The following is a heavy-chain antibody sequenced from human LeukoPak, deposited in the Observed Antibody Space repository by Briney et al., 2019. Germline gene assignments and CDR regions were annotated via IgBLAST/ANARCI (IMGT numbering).Heavy chain of an antibody. Sequence: TGGSLRLSCAAAGFTFSSYAMSWVRQAPGKGLEWVSAISGSGGSTYYADSVKGRFTISRDNSKNTLYLQMNSLRAEDTAVYYCAKDGATVTHNWFDPWGQGTLVTVSS. D-gene: IGHD4-11*01. CDR3: AKDGATVTHNWFDP. J-gene: IGHJ5*02. V-gene: IGHV3-23*01. CDR1: GFTFSSYA. CDR2: ISGSGGST.